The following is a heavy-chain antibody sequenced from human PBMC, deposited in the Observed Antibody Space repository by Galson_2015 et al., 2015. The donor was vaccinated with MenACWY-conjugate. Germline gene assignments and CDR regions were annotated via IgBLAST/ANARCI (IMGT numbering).Heavy chain of an antibody. CDR1: GGSFSVYH. Sequence: ETLSLTCAVYGGSFSVYHWSWIRQPPGKGLEWIGKINHSGSSNYNPSLKSRVTISVDSSNNQFSLKLSSVTAADTAVYYCARDVDYDFWSGYASGGMDVWGQGTTVTVSS. CDR3: ARDVDYDFWSGYASGGMDV. D-gene: IGHD3-3*01. V-gene: IGHV4-34*01. CDR2: INHSGSS. J-gene: IGHJ6*02.